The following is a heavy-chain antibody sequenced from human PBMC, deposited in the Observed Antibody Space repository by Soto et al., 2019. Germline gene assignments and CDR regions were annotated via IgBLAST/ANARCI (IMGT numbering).Heavy chain of an antibody. CDR2: ISGYNGNT. J-gene: IGHJ6*02. Sequence: QVQVVQSGDEVKKPGASVKVSCKASGYTFTNYGFSWVRQAPGQGLEWMGWISGYNGNTKYAEKFQGRVTMTTDTPRSTAHMGLRSLRSDDTAVYYCAREGQAPYYYYGMDVWGQGTAVTVSS. V-gene: IGHV1-18*01. CDR1: GYTFTNYG. CDR3: AREGQAPYYYYGMDV.